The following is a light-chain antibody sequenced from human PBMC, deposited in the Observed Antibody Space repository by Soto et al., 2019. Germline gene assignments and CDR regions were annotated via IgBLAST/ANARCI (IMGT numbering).Light chain of an antibody. CDR3: QHYGSSALIT. Sequence: IVLRQSPGTLSLSPGERATLSCRASQSVSSSSLAWYQQKPGQAPKVLIYGTSSRATGIPDRFSGSGSGTDFALTISRLEPEDFAVYYCQHYGSSALITFGQGTRLEIK. V-gene: IGKV3-20*01. CDR2: GTS. CDR1: QSVSSSS. J-gene: IGKJ5*01.